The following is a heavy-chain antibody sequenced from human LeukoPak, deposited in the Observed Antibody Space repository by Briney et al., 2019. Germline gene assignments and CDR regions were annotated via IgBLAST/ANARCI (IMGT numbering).Heavy chain of an antibody. CDR1: GGFISTGSYY. D-gene: IGHD3-16*01. Sequence: SETLSLTCTVSGGFISTGSYYWSWLRQPPGKGLEWIGYIYYNGRTYLNPSLESRLAISVDTSRNQFSLRLTSVTAADTAMYYCARVGPHAFDFWGQGTMVTVSS. J-gene: IGHJ3*01. CDR3: ARVGPHAFDF. CDR2: IYYNGRT. V-gene: IGHV4-31*03.